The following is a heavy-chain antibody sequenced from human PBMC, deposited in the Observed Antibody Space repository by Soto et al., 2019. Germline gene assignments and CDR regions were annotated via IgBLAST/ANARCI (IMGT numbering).Heavy chain of an antibody. CDR1: GFTFSSYS. Sequence: PGGSLRLSCAASGFTFSSYSMNWVRQAPGKGLEWVSSISSSSYIYYADSVKGRFTISRDNAKNSLYLQMNSLRAEDTAVYYCAKDVYSIPRTGWNYFDYWGQGTLVTVSS. CDR2: ISSSSYI. J-gene: IGHJ4*02. D-gene: IGHD5-18*01. V-gene: IGHV3-21*01. CDR3: AKDVYSIPRTGWNYFDY.